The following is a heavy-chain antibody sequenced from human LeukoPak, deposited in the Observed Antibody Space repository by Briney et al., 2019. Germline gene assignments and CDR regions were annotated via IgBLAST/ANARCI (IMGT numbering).Heavy chain of an antibody. J-gene: IGHJ5*02. V-gene: IGHV4-34*01. CDR3: AREADYYGRGWFDP. CDR1: GFTFNNAW. CDR2: INHSGST. D-gene: IGHD3-10*01. Sequence: GSLRLSCAASGFTFNNAWMSWVRQAPGKGLEWIGEINHSGSTNYNPSLKSRVTISADTSKNLFSLMLTSVTAADTAVYYCAREADYYGRGWFDPWGQGTPVTVSS.